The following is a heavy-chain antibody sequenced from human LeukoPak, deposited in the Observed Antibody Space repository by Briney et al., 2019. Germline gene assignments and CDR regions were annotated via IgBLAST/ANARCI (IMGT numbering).Heavy chain of an antibody. CDR3: ARGSLLTLYSGSSHNWFDP. CDR1: GYTFTSYD. Sequence: ASVKVSCKASGYTFTSYDINWVRQATGQGLEWMGWMNPNSGNTGYAQKFQGRATMTRNTSISTAYMELSSLRSEDTAVYYCARGSLLTLYSGSSHNWFDPWGQGTLVTVSS. J-gene: IGHJ5*02. V-gene: IGHV1-8*01. D-gene: IGHD1-26*01. CDR2: MNPNSGNT.